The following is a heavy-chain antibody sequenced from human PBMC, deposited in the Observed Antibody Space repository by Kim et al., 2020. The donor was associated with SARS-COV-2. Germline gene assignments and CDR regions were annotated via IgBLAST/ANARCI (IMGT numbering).Heavy chain of an antibody. CDR3: AKAHPEQWLAFIYDY. D-gene: IGHD6-19*01. V-gene: IGHV3-9*01. Sequence: DSVKGRFTISRDNARNSLDLQMNSLRAEDTALYYCAKAHPEQWLAFIYDYWGQGTLGTVSS. J-gene: IGHJ4*02.